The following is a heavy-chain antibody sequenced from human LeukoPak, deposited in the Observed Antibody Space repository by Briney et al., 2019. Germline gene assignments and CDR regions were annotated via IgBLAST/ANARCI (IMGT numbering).Heavy chain of an antibody. CDR1: GFTFSSYT. Sequence: PGGSLRLSCAASGFTFSSYTMNWVRQALGQGLEWVSTISDPHSGSETHYADSVQGRFTISRDDSQNMVYLQMDSLRAEDTAVYYCARGRNSDYWGRGTLVTVSS. CDR3: ARGRNSDY. V-gene: IGHV3-23*01. J-gene: IGHJ4*02. D-gene: IGHD1-14*01. CDR2: ISDPHSGSET.